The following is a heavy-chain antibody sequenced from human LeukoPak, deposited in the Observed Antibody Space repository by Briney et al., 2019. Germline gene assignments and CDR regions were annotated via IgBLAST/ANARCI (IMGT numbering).Heavy chain of an antibody. CDR1: GYTFTGYY. Sequence: ASVKVSCKASGYTFTGYYMHWVRQAPGQGLEWMGWINPNSGGTNYAQKFQGRVTMTRDTSISTAYMELSRLRSDDTAVYYCARGTVVGTIAFDIWGQGTMVTVSS. CDR2: INPNSGGT. CDR3: ARGTVVGTIAFDI. J-gene: IGHJ3*02. D-gene: IGHD4-23*01. V-gene: IGHV1-2*02.